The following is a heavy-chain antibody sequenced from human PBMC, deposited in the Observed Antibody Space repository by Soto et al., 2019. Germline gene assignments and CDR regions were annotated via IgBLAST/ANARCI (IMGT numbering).Heavy chain of an antibody. V-gene: IGHV1-69*13. D-gene: IGHD1-1*01. J-gene: IGHJ6*02. CDR3: AKDSTGASYYYGMDV. CDR2: SIPIFGTA. CDR1: GGTFSSYA. Sequence: SVKVSCKASGGTFSSYAISWVRQAPGQGLEWMGGSIPIFGTANYAQKFQGRVTITADESTSTAYMELSRLRSVDTAVYYCAKDSTGASYYYGMDVWGQGTTVTVSS.